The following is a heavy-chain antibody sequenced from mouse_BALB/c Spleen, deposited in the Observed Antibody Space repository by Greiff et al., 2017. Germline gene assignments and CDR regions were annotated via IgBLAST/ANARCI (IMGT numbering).Heavy chain of an antibody. CDR2: ISYSGST. CDR1: GDSITSGY. CDR3: ARCYYGSREIDY. V-gene: IGHV3-8*02. Sequence: EVQLQQSGPSLVKPSQTLSLTCSVTGDSITSGYWNWIRKFPGNKLEYMGYISYSGSTYYNPSLKSRISITRDTSKNQYYLQLNSVTTEDTATYYCARCYYGSREIDYWGQGTTLTVSS. J-gene: IGHJ2*01. D-gene: IGHD1-1*01.